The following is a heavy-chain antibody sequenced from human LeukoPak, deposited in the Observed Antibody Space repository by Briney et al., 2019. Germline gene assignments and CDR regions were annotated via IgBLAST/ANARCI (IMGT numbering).Heavy chain of an antibody. J-gene: IGHJ4*02. V-gene: IGHV3-72*01. CDR1: GFTFSDHY. CDR2: TRNKANSYTT. D-gene: IGHD3-22*01. CDR3: ARENDSSGYDY. Sequence: GGSLRLSCAASGFTFSDHYMDWVRQAPGKGLEWVGRTRNKANSYTTEYAASVKGRFTISRDDSKNSLYLQMNSLKTEDTAVYYCARENDSSGYDYWGQGTLVTVSS.